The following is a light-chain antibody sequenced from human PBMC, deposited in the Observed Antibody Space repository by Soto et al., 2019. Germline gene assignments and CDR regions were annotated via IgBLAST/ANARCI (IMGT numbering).Light chain of an antibody. V-gene: IGLV2-23*01. CDR2: EGH. Sequence: QSALAQPASVSGSPGQSITISCTGTSGFVGSVSLVSWYQQHPGEAPNVMISEGHRRPSGVPDRFSGSTSVNSASLTISGLQADDEAEYDCCLYIGATTWGFGPGPKGTVL. J-gene: IGLJ1*01. CDR1: SGFVGSVSL. CDR3: CLYIGATTWG.